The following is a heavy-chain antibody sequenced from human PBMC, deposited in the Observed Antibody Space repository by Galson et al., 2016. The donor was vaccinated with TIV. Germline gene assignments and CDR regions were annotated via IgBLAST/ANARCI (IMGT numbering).Heavy chain of an antibody. V-gene: IGHV3-21*01. CDR2: ISRGGSNYI. CDR3: TRDGPLFGVEIDS. D-gene: IGHD3-3*01. J-gene: IGHJ4*02. Sequence: SLRLSCAASGFSFSSYSMNWVRQAPGKGLEWVSSISRGGSNYIYYADSVKGRFIISRDSAKNSLYLQMNSLRAEDTAVYYCTRDGPLFGVEIDSWGQGTLVTVSS. CDR1: GFSFSSYS.